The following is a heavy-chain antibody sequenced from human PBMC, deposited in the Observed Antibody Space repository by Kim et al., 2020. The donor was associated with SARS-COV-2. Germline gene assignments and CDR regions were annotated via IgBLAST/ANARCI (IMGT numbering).Heavy chain of an antibody. D-gene: IGHD5-12*01. CDR1: GFTFSSYG. J-gene: IGHJ4*02. CDR2: IWYDGSNK. CDR3: ARDGGYDYRFDY. V-gene: IGHV3-33*01. Sequence: GGSLRLSCAASGFTFSSYGMHWVRQAPGKGLEWVAVIWYDGSNKYYADSVKGRFTISRDNSKNTLYLQMNSLRAEDTAVYYCARDGGYDYRFDYWGQGTLVTVSS.